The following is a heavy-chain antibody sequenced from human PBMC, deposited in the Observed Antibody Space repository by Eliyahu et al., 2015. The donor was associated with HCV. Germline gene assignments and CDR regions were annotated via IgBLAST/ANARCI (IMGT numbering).Heavy chain of an antibody. V-gene: IGHV4-34*01. D-gene: IGHD3-16*01. J-gene: IGHJ4*02. CDR1: GGSFSGYY. Sequence: QVQLQQWGAGLLKPSETLSLTCAVYGGSFSGYYWSWIRQPPGKGLEWIGEINHSGSTNYNPSLKSRVTISVDTSKNQFSLKLSSVTAADTAVYYCARGRPGGLFDYWGQGTLVTVSS. CDR2: INHSGST. CDR3: ARGRPGGLFDY.